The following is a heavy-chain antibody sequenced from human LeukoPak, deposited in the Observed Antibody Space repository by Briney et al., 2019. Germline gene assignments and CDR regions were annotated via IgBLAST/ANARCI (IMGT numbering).Heavy chain of an antibody. Sequence: GASVKVSCKASGYTFTGYYMHWVRQAPGQGLEWMGWINPNSGGTNYAQKFQGRVTMTRDTSISTAYMELSRLRSDDTAVYYCARVRITMVRGVANWFDPWGQGTLVTVFS. D-gene: IGHD3-10*01. CDR2: INPNSGGT. CDR3: ARVRITMVRGVANWFDP. V-gene: IGHV1-2*02. CDR1: GYTFTGYY. J-gene: IGHJ5*02.